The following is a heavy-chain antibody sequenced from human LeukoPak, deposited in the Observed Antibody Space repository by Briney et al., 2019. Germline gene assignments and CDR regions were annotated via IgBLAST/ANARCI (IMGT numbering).Heavy chain of an antibody. V-gene: IGHV5-51*01. CDR2: AYPGDSGA. J-gene: IGHJ4*02. D-gene: IGHD5-12*01. Sequence: GESLKISCKGSGYILTRNWIGWVRQVPGKGLEWMGLAYPGDSGAKYSPSFQGQVTFSVDKSISTAYLQWSSLKASDTAMYYCARVGYSGYDPFDYWGQGTLVTVSS. CDR1: GYILTRNW. CDR3: ARVGYSGYDPFDY.